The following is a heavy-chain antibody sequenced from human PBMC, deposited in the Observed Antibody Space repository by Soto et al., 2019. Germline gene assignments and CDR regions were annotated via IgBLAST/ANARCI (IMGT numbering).Heavy chain of an antibody. CDR3: ARLLYDSRGYYYFDYWGYVWIDP. J-gene: IGHJ5*02. D-gene: IGHD3-22*01. CDR2: VYYSGST. V-gene: IGHV4-39*01. CDR1: GGSISSSSYY. Sequence: TLSLTCTVSGGSISSSSYYWGWIRQPPGKGLEWIGSVYYSGSTYDNPSLKSRITLSVGRSKNQFSLKLTSVTAADTAVYYCARLLYDSRGYYYFDYWGYVWIDPWSPGTLVTVSS.